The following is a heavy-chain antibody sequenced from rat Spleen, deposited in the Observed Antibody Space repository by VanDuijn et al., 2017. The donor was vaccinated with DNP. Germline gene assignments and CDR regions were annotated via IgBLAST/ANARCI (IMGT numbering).Heavy chain of an antibody. Sequence: EVQLVESGGGLVQPGGSLKLSCAASGFTFSDQYMAWVRQAPTEGLEWVAYISSDGITTYYGDSVKGRFTISRDNAKSTLYLQMDSLRSEETATYYCARHGEVHLRYAMDAWGQGTSVTVSS. V-gene: IGHV5-7*01. CDR3: ARHGEVHLRYAMDA. D-gene: IGHD1-5*01. CDR2: ISSDGITT. J-gene: IGHJ4*01. CDR1: GFTFSDQY.